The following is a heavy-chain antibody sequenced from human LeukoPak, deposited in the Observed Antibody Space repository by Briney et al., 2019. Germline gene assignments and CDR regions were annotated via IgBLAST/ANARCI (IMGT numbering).Heavy chain of an antibody. CDR1: GYSISSGYY. CDR2: IYHSGST. V-gene: IGHV4-38-2*01. Sequence: SETLSLTCAVSGYSISSGYYWGWIRQPPGKGLEWIGSIYHSGSTYYNPSLKSRVTIPVDTSKNQFSLKLSPVTAADTAVYYCARHTKRVGNWFDPWGQGTLVTVSS. CDR3: ARHTKRVGNWFDP. D-gene: IGHD1-26*01. J-gene: IGHJ5*02.